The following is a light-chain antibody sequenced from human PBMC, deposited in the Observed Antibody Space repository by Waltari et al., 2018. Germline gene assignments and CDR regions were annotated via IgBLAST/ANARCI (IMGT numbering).Light chain of an antibody. V-gene: IGLV3-21*01. CDR1: KVGSKS. CDR3: QVWDSGRDQVV. CDR2: YDR. Sequence: SYELTQAPSVSVAPGKTATITCGGNKVGSKSGHWFQQKTGQAPVLVIYYDRDRPSGIPERFSGSNTGNTATLTISRVEAGDEADYYCQVWDSGRDQVVFGGGTKLAVL. J-gene: IGLJ2*01.